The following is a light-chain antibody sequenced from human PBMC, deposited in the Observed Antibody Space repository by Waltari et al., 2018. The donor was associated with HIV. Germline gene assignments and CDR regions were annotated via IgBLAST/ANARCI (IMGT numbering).Light chain of an antibody. CDR3: LKQNSDPWT. V-gene: IGKV1-17*01. Sequence: DIQMTQSPSSLSASVGDRVTITCRASQGIRNDLGWYQQKPGKAPKRLIYAASSLQSGGPSRCSGSGSETEFTLTISCLKTEDFATYCGLKQNSDPWTLEQGTKVEIK. CDR1: QGIRND. J-gene: IGKJ1*01. CDR2: AAS.